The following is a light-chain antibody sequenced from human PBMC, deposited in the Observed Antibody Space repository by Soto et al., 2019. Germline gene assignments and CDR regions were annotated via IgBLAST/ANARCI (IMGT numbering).Light chain of an antibody. Sequence: EIQMTQSPSSLAASVGDRVTITCQASEDINRYLHWYQQKPGKAPTVLIYAASRLQGGVPLRFSGSGSGTYFTLTISSLQPEDYATYYCQQSFASPRTFGQGTRVET. V-gene: IGKV1-39*01. CDR1: EDINRY. CDR2: AAS. J-gene: IGKJ1*01. CDR3: QQSFASPRT.